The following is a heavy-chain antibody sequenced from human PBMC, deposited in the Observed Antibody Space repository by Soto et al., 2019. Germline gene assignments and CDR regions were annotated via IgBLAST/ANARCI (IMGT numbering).Heavy chain of an antibody. V-gene: IGHV3-21*01. Sequence: GGSLRLSCAASGFTFSSYSMNWVRQAPGKGLEWVSSISSSSSYIYYADSVKGRFTISRDNAKNSLYLQMNSLRAEDTAVYYCARAAGDTVKQDYYYYYMDVWGKGTTVTVSS. J-gene: IGHJ6*03. CDR1: GFTFSSYS. D-gene: IGHD4-4*01. CDR3: ARAAGDTVKQDYYYYYMDV. CDR2: ISSSSSYI.